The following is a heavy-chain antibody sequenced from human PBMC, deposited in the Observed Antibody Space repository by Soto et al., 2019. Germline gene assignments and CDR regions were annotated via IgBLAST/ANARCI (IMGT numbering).Heavy chain of an antibody. D-gene: IGHD3-10*01. CDR3: AMPRRSYGAGAFDY. Sequence: QVQLVQSGDAVKKPGSSVKGSCKASGGTFSSYAISWLRQSPGQGPEWMGGIIPIFCTANYAKKFQCRVTVTAAESTSTAYMELRSPRDEATDVYYRAMPRRSYGAGAFDYWGQGTLVTVSS. V-gene: IGHV1-69*01. CDR2: IIPIFCTA. J-gene: IGHJ4*02. CDR1: GGTFSSYA.